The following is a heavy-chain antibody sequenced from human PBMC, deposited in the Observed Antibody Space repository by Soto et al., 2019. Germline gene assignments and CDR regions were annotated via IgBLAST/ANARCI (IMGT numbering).Heavy chain of an antibody. CDR3: ARALYYYGSSGYFRVDHWFDP. D-gene: IGHD3-22*01. V-gene: IGHV1-18*01. CDR2: ISAYNGNT. CDR1: GYTFTSYG. Sequence: EASVKVSCKASGYTFTSYGISWVRQAPGQGLEWMGWISAYNGNTNYAQKLQGRVTMTTDTSTSTAYMELRSLRSDDTAVYYCARALYYYGSSGYFRVDHWFDPWGQGTLVTVSS. J-gene: IGHJ5*02.